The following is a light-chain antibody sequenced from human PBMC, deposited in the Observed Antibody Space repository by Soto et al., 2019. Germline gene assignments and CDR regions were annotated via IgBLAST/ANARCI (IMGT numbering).Light chain of an antibody. V-gene: IGLV1-40*01. Sequence: QLVLTQPPSVSGAPGQRVTISCTGSSSNIGAGYDVHWYQQLPGTVPKLLIYTNNNRPSGVPDRFSGSRSGTSASLAITGLQAEDEADYYCQSYDSSLTSVLFGAGTKVTVL. J-gene: IGLJ2*01. CDR2: TNN. CDR3: QSYDSSLTSVL. CDR1: SSNIGAGYD.